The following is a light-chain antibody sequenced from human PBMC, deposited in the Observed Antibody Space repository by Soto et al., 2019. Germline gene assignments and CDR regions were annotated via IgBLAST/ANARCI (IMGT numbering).Light chain of an antibody. CDR3: QQDNKWPPT. Sequence: EIVMTQSPATLSVSPGERATLSCRASQSVSNNFAWYQQKPGQAPRLLIYGASTRAPGIPARFSGSGSGTEFTLPIGSLQSEGCAVYLCQQDNKWPPTVGQGTKVEI. J-gene: IGKJ1*01. CDR1: QSVSNN. CDR2: GAS. V-gene: IGKV3-15*01.